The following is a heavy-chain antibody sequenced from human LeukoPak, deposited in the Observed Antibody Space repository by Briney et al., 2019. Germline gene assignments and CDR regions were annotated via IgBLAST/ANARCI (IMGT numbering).Heavy chain of an antibody. Sequence: GGSLRLSCAASGFTFSGSAMHWVRQASGKGLEWVGRIRSKANSYATAYAASVKGRFTISRDDSKNTAYLQMNSLKTEDTAVYYCTRTYGVDYYFDSWGQGTLVTVSS. D-gene: IGHD2-8*01. J-gene: IGHJ4*02. V-gene: IGHV3-73*01. CDR3: TRTYGVDYYFDS. CDR2: IRSKANSYAT. CDR1: GFTFSGSA.